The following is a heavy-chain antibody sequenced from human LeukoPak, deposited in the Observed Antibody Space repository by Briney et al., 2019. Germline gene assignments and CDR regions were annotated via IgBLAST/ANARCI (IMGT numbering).Heavy chain of an antibody. J-gene: IGHJ4*02. CDR1: GGSISSYY. V-gene: IGHV4-4*07. CDR3: AREGSGSSWYYTAYYFDY. D-gene: IGHD6-13*01. CDR2: IYTSGST. Sequence: PSETLSLTCTVSGGSISSYYWSWIRQPAGKGLEWIGRIYTSGSTNYNPSLKSRVTMSVDTSKNQFSLKLSSVTAADTAVYYCAREGSGSSWYYTAYYFDYWGQGTLATVSS.